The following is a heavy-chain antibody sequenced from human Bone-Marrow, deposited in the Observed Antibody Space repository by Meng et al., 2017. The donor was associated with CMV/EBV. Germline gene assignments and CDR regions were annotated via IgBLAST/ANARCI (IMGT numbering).Heavy chain of an antibody. CDR2: INPNSGGT. D-gene: IGHD2-2*01. CDR1: EYTFTGYY. CDR3: ARAIPVPANFNWFDP. J-gene: IGHJ5*02. Sequence: ASVKVSCKASEYTFTGYYMHWVRQAPGQGLEWMGWINPNSGGTNYAQKFQGRVTMTRDTSISTAYMELSRLRSDDTAVYYCARAIPVPANFNWFDPWGQGTLVTVSS. V-gene: IGHV1-2*02.